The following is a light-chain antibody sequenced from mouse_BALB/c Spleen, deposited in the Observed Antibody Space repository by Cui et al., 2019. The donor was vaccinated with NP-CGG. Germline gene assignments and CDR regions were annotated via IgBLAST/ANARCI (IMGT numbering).Light chain of an antibody. CDR2: GTH. CDR3: ALWYSNDWV. J-gene: IGLJ1*01. Sequence: QAVVTQESALTTSPGETVTLTCRSSTGAVTTSNYANWVQEKPDHLFTGLIGGTHNRAPGVPARFSGSLIGDKAVLTITGAQTEDEAIYFCALWYSNDWVFGGGTKLTVL. V-gene: IGLV1*01. CDR1: TGAVTTSNY.